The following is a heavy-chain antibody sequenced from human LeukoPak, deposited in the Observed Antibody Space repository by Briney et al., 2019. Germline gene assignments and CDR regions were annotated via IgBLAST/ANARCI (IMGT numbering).Heavy chain of an antibody. J-gene: IGHJ4*02. V-gene: IGHV3-7*01. Sequence: PGGSLRLSCAASGFSFSSYWMSWVRQAPGKGLEWVANINQDGSAKDYGGSVKGRFTISRDNAKNSLYLQMNSLRAEDTAVCFCASAPNENYFDFWGQGALVTVSS. CDR3: ASAPNENYFDF. CDR2: INQDGSAK. CDR1: GFSFSSYW.